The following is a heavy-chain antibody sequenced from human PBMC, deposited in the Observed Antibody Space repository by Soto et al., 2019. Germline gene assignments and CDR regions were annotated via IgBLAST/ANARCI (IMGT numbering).Heavy chain of an antibody. CDR2: IVVGSGHT. Sequence: QMQLVQSGPEVKKPGTSVKVSCKASGFTFSSSIVQWVRQARGQRLEWIGWIVVGSGHTNYEQKFQERVTITRDMSTSTAYMEPSSLRSEDTAEYYCAAPDFGDYWYFDIWGRGTLFTVSS. CDR1: GFTFSSSI. V-gene: IGHV1-58*01. J-gene: IGHJ2*01. CDR3: AAPDFGDYWYFDI. D-gene: IGHD4-17*01.